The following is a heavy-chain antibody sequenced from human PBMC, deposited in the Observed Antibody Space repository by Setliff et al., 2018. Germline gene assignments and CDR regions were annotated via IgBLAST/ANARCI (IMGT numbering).Heavy chain of an antibody. CDR2: IYYSGST. D-gene: IGHD6-19*01. CDR3: ARLYSGWCNY. Sequence: SETLSLTCTVSGGSISSSSYYWGWIRQPPGKGLEWIGSIYYSGSTYYNPSLKSRVTISVDTSKNQFSLKLSSVTAADTAVYYCARLYSGWCNYWGQGTLGTVSS. V-gene: IGHV4-39*01. J-gene: IGHJ4*02. CDR1: GGSISSSSYY.